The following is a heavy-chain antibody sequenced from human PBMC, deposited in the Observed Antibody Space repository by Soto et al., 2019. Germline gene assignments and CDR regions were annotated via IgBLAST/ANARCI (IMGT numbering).Heavy chain of an antibody. CDR1: GGSIGRYY. J-gene: IGHJ4*02. CDR3: AIETTGRSGWTRPDY. Sequence: QVQLQESGPGLVKPSETLSLTCTVSGGSIGRYYWSWIRQPPGKGLEWIAYIYHSGTTNHNPFLKSRVTISVDTSKNQVSLKLSSVTAADTAVYYCAIETTGRSGWTRPDYWGPGTLVTVSS. CDR2: IYHSGTT. V-gene: IGHV4-59*01. D-gene: IGHD4-17*01.